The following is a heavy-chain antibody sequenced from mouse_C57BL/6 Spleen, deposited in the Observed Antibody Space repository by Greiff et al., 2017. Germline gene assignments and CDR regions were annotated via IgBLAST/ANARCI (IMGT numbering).Heavy chain of an antibody. CDR3: ARGQIYYDYENDAMDY. CDR2: IYPGDGDT. J-gene: IGHJ4*01. CDR1: GYAFSSSW. V-gene: IGHV1-82*01. Sequence: VQLQQSGPELVKPGASVKISCKASGYAFSSSWMNWVKQRPGKGLEWIGRIYPGDGDTNYNGKFKGKATLTADKSSSTAYMQISSLTSEDSAVYFCARGQIYYDYENDAMDYWGQGTSVTVAA. D-gene: IGHD2-4*01.